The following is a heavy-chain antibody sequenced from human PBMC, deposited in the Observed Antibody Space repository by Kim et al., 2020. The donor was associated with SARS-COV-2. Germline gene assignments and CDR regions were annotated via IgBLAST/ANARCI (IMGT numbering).Heavy chain of an antibody. CDR3: ARGEEGSGWSHFDY. CDR2: IYSGGST. V-gene: IGHV3-53*04. CDR1: GFTVSSNY. Sequence: GGSLRLSCAASGFTVSSNYMSWVRQAPGKGLEWVSVIYSGGSTYYADSVKGRFTISRHNSKNTLYLQMNSLSAEDTAVYYCARGEEGSGWSHFDYWGQGTLVTVSS. D-gene: IGHD6-19*01. J-gene: IGHJ4*02.